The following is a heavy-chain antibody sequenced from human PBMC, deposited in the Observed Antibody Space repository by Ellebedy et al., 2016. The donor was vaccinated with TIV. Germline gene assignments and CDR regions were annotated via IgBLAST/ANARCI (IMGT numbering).Heavy chain of an antibody. CDR2: IRGNGGST. J-gene: IGHJ4*02. Sequence: PGGSLRLSCAASGFTFSTHSMHWVRQAPGKRLEWVSSIRGNGGSTYYADSVRGRFTISRDNSKNTLYLQMNSLRAEDTAVYSCAKDRTTFGVVIVGYFDSWGQGSLVAVST. CDR3: AKDRTTFGVVIVGYFDS. V-gene: IGHV3-23*01. D-gene: IGHD3-3*01. CDR1: GFTFSTHS.